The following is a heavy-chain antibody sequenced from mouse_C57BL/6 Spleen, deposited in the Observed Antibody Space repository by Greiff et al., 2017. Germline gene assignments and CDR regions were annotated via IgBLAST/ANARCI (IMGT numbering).Heavy chain of an antibody. D-gene: IGHD2-14*01. CDR1: GYTFTSYW. J-gene: IGHJ4*01. Sequence: QVQLKQPGAELVKPGASVKLSCKASGYTFTSYWMHWVKQRPGQGLEWIGMIHPNSGSTNYNEKFKSKATLTVDKSSSTAYMQLSSLTSEASAVYYWASSYRNYAMDYWGQGTTVTVSS. V-gene: IGHV1-64*01. CDR3: ASSYRNYAMDY. CDR2: IHPNSGST.